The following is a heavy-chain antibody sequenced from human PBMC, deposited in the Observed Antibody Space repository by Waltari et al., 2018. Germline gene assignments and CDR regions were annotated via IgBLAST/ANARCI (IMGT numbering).Heavy chain of an antibody. J-gene: IGHJ3*02. Sequence: QLQLQESGPGLVKPSETLSLTCTVSGGSISSSSYYWGWIRQPPGKGLEWIGSIYYSGSTYYNPSLKSRVTISVDTSKNQFSLKLSSVTAADTAVYYCAIVIVITFGGVIVGAAGAFDIWGQGTMFTVSS. CDR3: AIVIVITFGGVIVGAAGAFDI. V-gene: IGHV4-39*07. CDR1: GGSISSSSYY. D-gene: IGHD3-16*02. CDR2: IYYSGST.